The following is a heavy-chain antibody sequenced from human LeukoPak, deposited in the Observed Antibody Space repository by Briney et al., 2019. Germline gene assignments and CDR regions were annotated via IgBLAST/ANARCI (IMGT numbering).Heavy chain of an antibody. CDR2: IYSGGST. J-gene: IGHJ4*02. V-gene: IGHV3-53*05. D-gene: IGHD6-19*01. CDR3: AIQPYSSGWYIDY. CDR1: GFTVSSNY. Sequence: GGSLRLSCAASGFTVSSNYVSWVRQAPGKGLEWVSVIYSGGSTYYADSVKGRFTISRDNSKNTLYLQMNSLRAEDTAVYYCAIQPYSSGWYIDYWGQGTLVTVSS.